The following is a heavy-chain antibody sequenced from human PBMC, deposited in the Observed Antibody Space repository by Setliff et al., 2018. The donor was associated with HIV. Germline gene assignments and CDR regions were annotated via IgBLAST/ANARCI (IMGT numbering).Heavy chain of an antibody. D-gene: IGHD6-13*01. V-gene: IGHV4-34*01. CDR1: GESFSGFH. CDR2: INHGGST. Sequence: SETLSLTCAIYGESFSGFHWTWIRHSPGKGLEWIGEINHGGSTNYNPSLRSRVTISIDTSKNQFSLKVNSVTAAGTAVYYCARTSYSSTWYFREPFDSWGQGTLVTVSS. CDR3: ARTSYSSTWYFREPFDS. J-gene: IGHJ4*02.